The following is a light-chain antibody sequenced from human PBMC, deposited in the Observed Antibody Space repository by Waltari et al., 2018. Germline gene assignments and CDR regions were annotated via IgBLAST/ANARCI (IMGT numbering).Light chain of an antibody. CDR1: QDINRW. Sequence: DIQMTQSPSSVSASVGDRVIITCRASQDINRWLGWYQQKPGKAPKFLIYASSLQSGVPSRFSCSGSGTEFTLTISNLQPEDFATYYCQHANGFPLTFGGGTKVEVK. J-gene: IGKJ4*01. V-gene: IGKV1-12*01. CDR2: AS. CDR3: QHANGFPLT.